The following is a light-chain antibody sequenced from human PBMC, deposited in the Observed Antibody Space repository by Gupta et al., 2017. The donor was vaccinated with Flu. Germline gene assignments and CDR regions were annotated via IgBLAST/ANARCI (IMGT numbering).Light chain of an antibody. CDR3: TSFTTSSTWV. CDR1: SLDIGTYNY. CDR2: EVT. Sequence: QSGLTQPASVSGSPGPSITISCTGTSLDIGTYNYVSLYQQPPSKAPKLMIYEVTKRPSGVSDRFSGSKFGNTASLTISGLQGEDEAHYYCTSFTTSSTWVFGGGTKMTVL. J-gene: IGLJ3*02. V-gene: IGLV2-14*03.